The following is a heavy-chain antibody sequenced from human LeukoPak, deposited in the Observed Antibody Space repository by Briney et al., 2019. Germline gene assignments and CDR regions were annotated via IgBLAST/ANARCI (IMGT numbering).Heavy chain of an antibody. V-gene: IGHV3-53*01. J-gene: IGHJ3*02. CDR3: ARIEWERLGRAFDI. CDR2: IYDTGAT. D-gene: IGHD1-26*01. CDR1: GFTVSDNY. Sequence: GGSLRLSCAASGFTVSDNYMTWVRQAPGKGLEWVSSIYDTGATHYAESVKGRFTISRDNSKNTLFLQMNSLRAEDMAVYYCARIEWERLGRAFDIWGQGTMVTVSS.